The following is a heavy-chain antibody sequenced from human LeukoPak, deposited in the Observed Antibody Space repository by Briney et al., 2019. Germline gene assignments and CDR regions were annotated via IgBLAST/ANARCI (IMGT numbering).Heavy chain of an antibody. D-gene: IGHD3-22*01. CDR3: ARGSRNYYDSSGTWFDP. J-gene: IGHJ5*02. CDR2: IYYSGST. Sequence: PSETLSLTCAVYGGSFSGYYWSWIRQPPGKGLEWIGYIYYSGSTNYNPSLKGRVTISVDTSKNQFSLKLSSVTAADTAVYYCARGSRNYYDSSGTWFDPWGQGTLVTVSS. V-gene: IGHV4-59*01. CDR1: GGSFSGYY.